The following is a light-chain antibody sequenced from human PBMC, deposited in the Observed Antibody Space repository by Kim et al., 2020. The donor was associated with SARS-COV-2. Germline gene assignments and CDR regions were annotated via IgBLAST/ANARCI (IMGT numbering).Light chain of an antibody. CDR2: GAS. CDR3: QQYNNWPPWT. CDR1: QSVSSN. J-gene: IGKJ1*01. Sequence: EIVMTQSPATLSVSPGERATLSCRASQSVSSNLAWYQQKPGQAPRLLIYGASTRATGIPARLSGSGSGTEFTLTISSLQSEDFVIYYCQQYNNWPPWTFGQGTKVDIK. V-gene: IGKV3-15*01.